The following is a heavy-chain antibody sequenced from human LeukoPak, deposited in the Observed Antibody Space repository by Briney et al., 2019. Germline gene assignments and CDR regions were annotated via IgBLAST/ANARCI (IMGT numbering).Heavy chain of an antibody. J-gene: IGHJ4*02. CDR1: GGSISGYY. D-gene: IGHD1-26*01. V-gene: IGHV4-59*12. CDR3: PRVRSGDYFDY. CDR2: IYYSGST. Sequence: SETLSLTCTVSGGSISGYYYNWIRQPPGKGLEWIGYIYYSGSTNYNPSLKSRVTISLDTSKNQFSLKLSSVTAADTAVYYCPRVRSGDYFDYWGQGTLVTVSS.